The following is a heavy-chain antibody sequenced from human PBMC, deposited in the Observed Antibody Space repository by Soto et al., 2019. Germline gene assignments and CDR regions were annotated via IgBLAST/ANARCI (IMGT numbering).Heavy chain of an antibody. CDR2: INSDGSST. Sequence: GGSLRLSCAASGFTFRSYWMHWVRQAPGKGLVWVSRINSDGSSTSYADSVKGRFTISRDNAKNTLYLQMNSLRAEDTAVYYCATKLVPDVADAFDIWGQGTMVTVSS. CDR3: ATKLVPDVADAFDI. J-gene: IGHJ3*02. V-gene: IGHV3-74*01. CDR1: GFTFRSYW. D-gene: IGHD6-6*01.